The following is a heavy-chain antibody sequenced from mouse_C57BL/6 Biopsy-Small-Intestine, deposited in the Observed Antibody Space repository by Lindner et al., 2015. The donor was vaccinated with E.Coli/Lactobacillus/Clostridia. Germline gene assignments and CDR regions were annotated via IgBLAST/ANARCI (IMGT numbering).Heavy chain of an antibody. J-gene: IGHJ1*01. D-gene: IGHD2-12*01. CDR3: ARSYYWYFDV. Sequence: VQLQESGAELVRPGASVKLSGTVSGFNIKDDYIHWMKQRPEQGLEWIGKIDPANDNTKYAPKFQDKATIIADTSSNTLYLQLNSLTSEDTAVYYCARSYYWYFDVWGAGTTVTVSS. CDR2: IDPANDNT. V-gene: IGHV14-3*01. CDR1: GFNIKDDY.